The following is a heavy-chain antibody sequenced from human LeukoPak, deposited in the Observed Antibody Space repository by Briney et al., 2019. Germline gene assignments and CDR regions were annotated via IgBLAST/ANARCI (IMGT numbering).Heavy chain of an antibody. V-gene: IGHV3-30-3*01. Sequence: GGSLRLSCAASGFTLSSYPMHWVRQAPGKGLEWLAVIAYDGSITLYTDSVKGRFTISRDSSKNTLYLQMNSLRTEDTAVYYCARDFLRGSPDFFDYWGQEPWSPSLQ. CDR3: ARDFLRGSPDFFDY. D-gene: IGHD3-16*01. J-gene: IGHJ4*01. CDR2: IAYDGSIT. CDR1: GFTLSSYP.